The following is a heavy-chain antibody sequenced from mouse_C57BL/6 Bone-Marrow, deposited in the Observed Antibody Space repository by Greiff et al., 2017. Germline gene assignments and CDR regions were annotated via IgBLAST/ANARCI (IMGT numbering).Heavy chain of an antibody. V-gene: IGHV5-17*01. CDR1: GFTFSDYG. CDR2: ISSGSSTI. D-gene: IGHD1-2*01. J-gene: IGHJ2*01. CDR3: ARLRRHYFDY. Sequence: EVMLVESGGGLVKPGGSLKLSCAASGFTFSDYGMHWVRQAPEKGLEWVAYISSGSSTIYYADTVKGRFTISRDNAKNTLFLQMTSLRSEDTAMYYCARLRRHYFDYWGQGTTLTVSS.